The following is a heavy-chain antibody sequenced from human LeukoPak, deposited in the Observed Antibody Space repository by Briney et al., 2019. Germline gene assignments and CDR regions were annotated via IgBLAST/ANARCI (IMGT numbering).Heavy chain of an antibody. V-gene: IGHV3-7*01. J-gene: IGHJ4*02. CDR1: EFIFFTYR. D-gene: IGHD3-10*01. CDR2: INQDGSET. Sequence: GGSLTLSCACSEFIFFTYRGTWVRQAPGKGLEWVAHINQDGSETYYMDSVKGLFTISSDNANKSMFLTIMRTEAEDAELYYCVRSLQKFGTRDYWGQGTLVTVSS. CDR3: VRSLQKFGTRDY.